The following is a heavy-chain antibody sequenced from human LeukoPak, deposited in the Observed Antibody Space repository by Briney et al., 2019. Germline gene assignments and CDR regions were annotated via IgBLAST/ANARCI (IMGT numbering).Heavy chain of an antibody. D-gene: IGHD3-22*01. Sequence: SVKVSCKASGGTFSSYAISWVRQAPGQGLEWMGGIIPIFGTANYAQKFQGRVTITTDESTSTAYMELSSLRSEGTAVYYCARVGKYYYDSSGSEFDYWGQGTLVTVSS. CDR2: IIPIFGTA. V-gene: IGHV1-69*05. CDR1: GGTFSSYA. J-gene: IGHJ4*02. CDR3: ARVGKYYYDSSGSEFDY.